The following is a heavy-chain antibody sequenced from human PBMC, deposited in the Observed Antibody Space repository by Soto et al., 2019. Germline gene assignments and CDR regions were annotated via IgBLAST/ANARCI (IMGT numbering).Heavy chain of an antibody. J-gene: IGHJ4*02. D-gene: IGHD1-26*01. CDR1: GGSVSSGSYY. Sequence: SETLSLTCSVSGGSVSSGSYYWNWIRQPPGKGLEWIGYIYYSGNTNYNPSLKSRVTISVDTSKNQFSLKLSSVTAADTAVYYCARDKGATPYYFDYWGQGTLVTVSS. CDR3: ARDKGATPYYFDY. CDR2: IYYSGNT. V-gene: IGHV4-61*01.